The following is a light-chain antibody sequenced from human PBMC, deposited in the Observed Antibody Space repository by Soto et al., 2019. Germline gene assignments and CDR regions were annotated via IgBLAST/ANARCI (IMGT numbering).Light chain of an antibody. CDR3: QQYNSWPVV. CDR2: GVS. V-gene: IGKV3-15*01. CDR1: QTISSN. J-gene: IGKJ1*01. Sequence: EIVMTQSPATLSVSPGERATLSCRASQTISSNLAWYQQKPGQAPRLLMYGVSTRATGIPARFSGSGSGTEVTLTISSLQSEDFAVYYCQQYNSWPVVFGQGTKVEIK.